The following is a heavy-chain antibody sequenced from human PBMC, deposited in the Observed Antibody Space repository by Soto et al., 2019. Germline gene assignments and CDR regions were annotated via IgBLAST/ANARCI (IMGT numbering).Heavy chain of an antibody. D-gene: IGHD3-22*01. CDR2: IDPSDSYT. J-gene: IGHJ3*02. CDR3: ARTGDYYDSSGYYFAAFDI. V-gene: IGHV5-10-1*01. Sequence: PGESLKISCQGSGYSFTSYWISWVRQMPGKGLEWMGRIDPSDSYTNYSPSFQGHVTISADKSISTAYLQWSSLKASDTAMYYCARTGDYYDSSGYYFAAFDIWGQGTMVTVSS. CDR1: GYSFTSYW.